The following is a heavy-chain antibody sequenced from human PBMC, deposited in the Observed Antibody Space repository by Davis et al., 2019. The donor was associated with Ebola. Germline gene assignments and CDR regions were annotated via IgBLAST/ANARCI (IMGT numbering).Heavy chain of an antibody. D-gene: IGHD1-1*01. Sequence: GGSLRLSCAASGFTFSSYAMHWVRQAPGKGLEWAAVISYDGSNKYYADSVKGRFTISRDNSKNTLYLQMNSLRAEDTAVYYCAKDLPGTAIDYWGQGTLVTVSS. CDR2: ISYDGSNK. CDR3: AKDLPGTAIDY. J-gene: IGHJ4*02. V-gene: IGHV3-30-3*01. CDR1: GFTFSSYA.